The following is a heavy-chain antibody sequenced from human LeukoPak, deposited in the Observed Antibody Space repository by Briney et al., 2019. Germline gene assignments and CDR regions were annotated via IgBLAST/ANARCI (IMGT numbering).Heavy chain of an antibody. Sequence: GGSLRLSCAASGFTFSTYSMNWVRQAPGKGLEWISYITDSSSTTYYADSVKGRFTISRDNADNSLYLQMNSLRAEDTAVYYCARGYSSGWYLSRYWGQGTLVTVSS. CDR3: ARGYSSGWYLSRY. V-gene: IGHV3-48*04. D-gene: IGHD6-19*01. CDR2: ITDSSSTT. CDR1: GFTFSTYS. J-gene: IGHJ4*02.